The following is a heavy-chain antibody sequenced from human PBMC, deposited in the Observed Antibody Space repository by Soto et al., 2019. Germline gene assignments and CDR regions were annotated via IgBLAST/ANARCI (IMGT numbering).Heavy chain of an antibody. CDR2: IYYSGST. Sequence: PWETLSLTCTVSGGSISSGGYYWSWIRQHPGKGLEWIGYIYYSGSTYYNPSLSSRVTISVDTSKNQFALKLSSVTAADTAVYYCARGVRYYDILPGYYNWFDPWGQGTLVTLS. D-gene: IGHD3-9*01. V-gene: IGHV4-31*03. CDR3: ARGVRYYDILPGYYNWFDP. CDR1: GGSISSGGYY. J-gene: IGHJ5*02.